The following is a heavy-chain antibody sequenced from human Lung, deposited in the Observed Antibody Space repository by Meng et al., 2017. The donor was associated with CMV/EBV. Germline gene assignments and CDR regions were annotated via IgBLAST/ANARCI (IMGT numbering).Heavy chain of an antibody. CDR2: ISSSSSYI. Sequence: GESLKISCAASGFTFSSHSMNWVRQAPGKGLEWVSSISSSSSYIYYADSVKGRFTISRDNAKNSLYLQMNSLRAEDTAVYYCAWTMIVGYNYWGQGTLVTVSS. CDR3: AWTMIVGYNY. D-gene: IGHD3-22*01. J-gene: IGHJ4*02. V-gene: IGHV3-21*01. CDR1: GFTFSSHS.